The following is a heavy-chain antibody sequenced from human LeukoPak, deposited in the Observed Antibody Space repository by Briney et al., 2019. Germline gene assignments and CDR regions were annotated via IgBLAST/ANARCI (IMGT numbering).Heavy chain of an antibody. CDR3: AKAPVTTCRGAYCYPFDY. CDR1: GFTFSSYA. Sequence: PGGSLRLSCAASGFTFSSYAMSWVRQAPGKGLEWVSAISDSGNTYHADSVKGRSTISRDSSKNTLFLQMNRLRPEDAAVYYCAKAPVTTCRGAYCYPFDYWGQGTLVTVSS. J-gene: IGHJ4*02. D-gene: IGHD2-21*01. V-gene: IGHV3-23*01. CDR2: ISDSGNT.